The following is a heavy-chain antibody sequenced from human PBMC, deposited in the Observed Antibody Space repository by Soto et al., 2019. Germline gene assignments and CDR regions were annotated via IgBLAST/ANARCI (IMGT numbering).Heavy chain of an antibody. CDR1: GFTFSSYA. Sequence: GGSLRLSCAASGFTFSSYAMSWVRQAPGKGLEWVSAISGSGGSTYYADSVKGRFTISRDNSKNTLYLQMNSLRAEDTAVYYCAKPPSYCSSTSCYLSYYYYYMDVWGKGTTVTVAS. J-gene: IGHJ6*03. CDR3: AKPPSYCSSTSCYLSYYYYYMDV. D-gene: IGHD2-2*01. V-gene: IGHV3-23*01. CDR2: ISGSGGST.